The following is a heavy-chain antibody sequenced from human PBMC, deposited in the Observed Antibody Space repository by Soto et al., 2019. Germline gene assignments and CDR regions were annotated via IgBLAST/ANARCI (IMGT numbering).Heavy chain of an antibody. D-gene: IGHD6-19*01. Sequence: QVQVVESGGGVVQPGRSLRLSCTVSRFTFSSHAMHWVRQAPGKGLEWVAQIWYDGSNKYYADSVKGRFTISRDNSKNTLYVQMDSLRVEDTAVYYCARDGQSLAPYALDVWGQGTSVTVSS. J-gene: IGHJ6*02. CDR3: ARDGQSLAPYALDV. CDR2: IWYDGSNK. CDR1: RFTFSSHA. V-gene: IGHV3-33*01.